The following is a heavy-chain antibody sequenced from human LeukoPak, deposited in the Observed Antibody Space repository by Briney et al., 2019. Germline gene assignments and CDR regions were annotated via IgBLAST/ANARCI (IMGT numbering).Heavy chain of an antibody. Sequence: PGGSLRLSCAASGFTFSDYYMSWIRQAPGKGLEWVSDITSSSSYTNNADSVKGRFTISRDNAKNSLYLQMNSLRAEDTAVYYCAKPPEVGATVGYFDYWGQGTLVTVSS. CDR3: AKPPEVGATVGYFDY. CDR2: ITSSSSYT. D-gene: IGHD1-26*01. J-gene: IGHJ4*02. V-gene: IGHV3-11*06. CDR1: GFTFSDYY.